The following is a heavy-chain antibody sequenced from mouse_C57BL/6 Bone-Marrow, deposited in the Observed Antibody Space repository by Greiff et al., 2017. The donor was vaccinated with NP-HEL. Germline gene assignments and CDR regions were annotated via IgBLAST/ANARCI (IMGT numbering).Heavy chain of an antibody. V-gene: IGHV1-69*01. CDR1: GYTFTSYW. J-gene: IGHJ3*01. CDR2: IDPSDSYT. Sequence: VQLQQPGAELVMPGASVKLSCKASGYTFTSYWMHWVKQRPGQGLEWIGEIDPSDSYTNYNQKFKGKSTLTVDKSSSTAYMQLSSLTSEDSAVYYCAREGYYGSSYLFAYWGQGTLVTVSA. CDR3: AREGYYGSSYLFAY. D-gene: IGHD1-1*01.